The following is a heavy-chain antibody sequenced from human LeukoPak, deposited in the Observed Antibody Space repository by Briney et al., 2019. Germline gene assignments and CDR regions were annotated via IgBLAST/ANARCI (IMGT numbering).Heavy chain of an antibody. D-gene: IGHD6-19*01. CDR2: ISYDGSNK. Sequence: GGSLRLSCAASGFTFSSYAMHWVRQAPGKGLEWVAVISYDGSNKYYADSVKGRFTISRDNSKNTLYLQMNSLRAEDTAVYYCAKDPRPNSSGWYGYWGQGTLVTVS. CDR1: GFTFSSYA. J-gene: IGHJ4*02. CDR3: AKDPRPNSSGWYGY. V-gene: IGHV3-30-3*01.